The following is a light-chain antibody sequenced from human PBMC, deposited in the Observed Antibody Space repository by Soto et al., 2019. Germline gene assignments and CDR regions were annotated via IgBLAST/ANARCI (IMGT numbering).Light chain of an antibody. CDR1: SSDVGAYNY. J-gene: IGLJ2*01. Sequence: QSVLTQPRSVSGSPGQSVTISCTGTSSDVGAYNYVSWYQQHPGKAPKVMIFDVNKRPSGVPDRFSGSKSGNTASLTISGLQAEDEADYSCCSYAGSYTWVFGGGTKLTV. V-gene: IGLV2-11*01. CDR3: CSYAGSYTWV. CDR2: DVN.